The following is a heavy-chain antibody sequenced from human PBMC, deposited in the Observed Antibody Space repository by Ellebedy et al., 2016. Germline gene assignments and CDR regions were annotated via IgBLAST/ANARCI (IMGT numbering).Heavy chain of an antibody. V-gene: IGHV2-5*08. J-gene: IGHJ3*02. D-gene: IGHD1-1*01. CDR1: GGSISSYYW. CDR3: AHIQLDDAFDI. Sequence: TLSLTXTVSGGSISSYYWSWIRQPPGKALEWLALIYWDDDKRYSPSLKSRLTITKDTSKNQVVLTMTNMDPVDTATYYCAHIQLDDAFDIWGQGTMVTVSS. CDR2: IYWDDDK.